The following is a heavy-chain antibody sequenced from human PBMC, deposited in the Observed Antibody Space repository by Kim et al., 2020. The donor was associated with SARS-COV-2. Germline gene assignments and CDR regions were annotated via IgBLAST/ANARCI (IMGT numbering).Heavy chain of an antibody. CDR1: GGSFSGYY. CDR3: ARGWSSIAAAGPLGY. CDR2: INHSGST. D-gene: IGHD6-13*01. J-gene: IGHJ4*02. Sequence: SETLSLTCAVYGGSFSGYYWSWIRQPPGKGLEWIGEINHSGSTNYNPSLKSRVTISVDTSKNQFSLKLSSVTAADTAVYYCARGWSSIAAAGPLGYWGQGTLVTVSS. V-gene: IGHV4-34*01.